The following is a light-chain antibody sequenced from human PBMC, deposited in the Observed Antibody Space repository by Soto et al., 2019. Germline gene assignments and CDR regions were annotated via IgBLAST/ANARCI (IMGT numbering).Light chain of an antibody. CDR2: KAS. Sequence: DIQMTQSPSTLSASVGDRVTITCRASQSISSWLAWYQQKPGKAPKLLIYKASTLESGVTSNFSGSGSGTEFTLTISSLQPEDFETYYCQQYNSYPWTFGKGTKVDI. CDR3: QQYNSYPWT. V-gene: IGKV1-5*03. CDR1: QSISSW. J-gene: IGKJ1*01.